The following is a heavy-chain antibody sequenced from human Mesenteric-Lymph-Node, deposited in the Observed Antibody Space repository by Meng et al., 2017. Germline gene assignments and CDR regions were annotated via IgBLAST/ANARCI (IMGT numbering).Heavy chain of an antibody. CDR3: ARDPNGDYIGAFDF. V-gene: IGHV3-23*01. J-gene: IGHJ3*01. CDR2: IRGRTGST. D-gene: IGHD4-17*01. Sequence: GGSLRLSCAVSGFTFSDYAMMWVRQIAGKGLEWVSAIRGRTGSTYYTDSVKGRFIISRDNSKNTLYLQMNGLRAEDTAIYFCARDPNGDYIGAFDFWGQGTMVTVSS. CDR1: GFTFSDYA.